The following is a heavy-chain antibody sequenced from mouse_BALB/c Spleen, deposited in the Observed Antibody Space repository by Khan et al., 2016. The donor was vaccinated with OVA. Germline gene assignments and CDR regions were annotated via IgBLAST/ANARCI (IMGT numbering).Heavy chain of an antibody. CDR2: INPDNNYS. D-gene: IGHD2-14*01. CDR1: GYTFTSYS. CDR3: VREVAYHRSDGWFAY. V-gene: IGHV1-4*01. Sequence: QIQLVQSGAELARPGASVKMSCKASGYTFTSYSMHWIRQRPGQALEWIGHINPDNNYSNYNQNFKDKATLIVDKSSSTSYMQLSSLTSEDSAVYYCVREVAYHRSDGWFAYWGQGTLVTVSA. J-gene: IGHJ3*01.